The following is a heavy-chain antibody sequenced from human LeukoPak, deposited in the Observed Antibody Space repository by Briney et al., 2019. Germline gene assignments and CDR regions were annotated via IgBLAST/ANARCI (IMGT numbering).Heavy chain of an antibody. CDR1: GFTFSNYA. J-gene: IGHJ6*03. V-gene: IGHV3-23*01. CDR2: ISGSGGST. Sequence: PGGSLRLSCAASGFTFSNYAMSWVRQGPGKGLEGVSAISGSGGSTYYADSVKGRFTISRDNSKNTLYLQMNSLRAEDTAVYYCAKGGGDYYYYMVVWGKGTTVTVSS. CDR3: AKGGGDYYYYMVV. D-gene: IGHD2-15*01.